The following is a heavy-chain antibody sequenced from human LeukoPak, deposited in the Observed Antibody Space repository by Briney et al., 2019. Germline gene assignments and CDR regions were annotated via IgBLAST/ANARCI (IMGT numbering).Heavy chain of an antibody. V-gene: IGHV4-59*06. Sequence: SETLSLACTVSGGSISSYYWSWIRQQPGKGLEWVGYSHYSGTTYYNTSLKSRVAISVDTSKNQFSMKLSSVTAADMAVYYCARDGSTSVLWGQGTLVTVSS. CDR3: ARDGSTSVL. CDR2: SHYSGTT. CDR1: GGSISSYY. D-gene: IGHD5-24*01. J-gene: IGHJ4*02.